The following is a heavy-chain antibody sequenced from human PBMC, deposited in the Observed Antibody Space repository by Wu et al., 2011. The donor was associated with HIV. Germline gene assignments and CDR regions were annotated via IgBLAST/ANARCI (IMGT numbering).Heavy chain of an antibody. CDR3: ARAPTVVTGDWFDP. J-gene: IGHJ5*02. CDR2: INPNSGGT. V-gene: IGHV1-2*02. D-gene: IGHD4-23*01. CDR1: GYTFTAYY. Sequence: QVQLMQSGAEVRKPGASVKVSCKASGYTFTAYYIHWVRQAPGQGLEWMGWINPNSGGTNYSQKFQGRVTMTRDTSISTAYMELSSLTSDDTAVYYCARAPTVVTGDWFDPGAREPWSPSPQ.